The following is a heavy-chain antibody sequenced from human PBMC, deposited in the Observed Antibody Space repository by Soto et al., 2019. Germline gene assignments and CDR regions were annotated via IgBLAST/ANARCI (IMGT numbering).Heavy chain of an antibody. CDR2: IYWSGDE. J-gene: IGHJ3*02. D-gene: IGHD6-6*01. Sequence: SGPTLVNPTQTLTLTLSFSGFSVSTSLVGVGWIRQSPGKALEWLALIYWSGDEHYRPSLKSRLSIIKDTSKNHVVLIMTDMDPVDTATYYCARGLATLPVFAFDIWGQGTMVTVSS. CDR3: ARGLATLPVFAFDI. V-gene: IGHV2-5*01. CDR1: GFSVSTSLVG.